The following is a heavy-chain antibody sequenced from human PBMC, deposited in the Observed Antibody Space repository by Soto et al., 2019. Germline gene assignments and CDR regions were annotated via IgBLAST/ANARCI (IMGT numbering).Heavy chain of an antibody. V-gene: IGHV3-23*01. CDR2: ISGSGDTT. CDR1: GFTFNNYA. Sequence: GGSLRLSCAASGFTFNNYAVSWVRQAPGKGLEWVLGISGSGDTTYYADSVKGRFTISRDNSKNTLYLQMNSLKAEDTAVYYCAKVRSVMVRGVIDYWGRGTLVTVSS. D-gene: IGHD3-10*01. CDR3: AKVRSVMVRGVIDY. J-gene: IGHJ4*02.